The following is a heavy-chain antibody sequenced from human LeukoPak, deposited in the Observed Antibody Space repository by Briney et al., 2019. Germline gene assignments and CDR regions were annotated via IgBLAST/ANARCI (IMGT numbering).Heavy chain of an antibody. V-gene: IGHV3-73*01. J-gene: IGHJ4*02. CDR1: GFNFGGSA. Sequence: GGSLRLSCAASGFNFGGSAIHWVRQASGKGLEWVGRIRSKVNNYATSYAASVQGRFTISRDDSKTTAYLQMNSLKSEDTAVYYCTRELLYHYYEYWGQGTLVTVSS. D-gene: IGHD3-3*01. CDR3: TRELLYHYYEY. CDR2: IRSKVNNYAT.